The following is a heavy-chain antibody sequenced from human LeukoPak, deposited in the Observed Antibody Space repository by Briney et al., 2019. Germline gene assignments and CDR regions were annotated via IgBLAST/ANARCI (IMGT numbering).Heavy chain of an antibody. CDR2: MNPNSGNT. CDR3: ARGSVAAAGTNYYYGMDV. CDR1: GYTFTSYD. Sequence: ASVKVSCKASGYTFTSYDINWVRQAPGQGLEWMGWMNPNSGNTGYAQKFQGRVTMTRNTSISTAYMELSSLRSEDTAVYYCARGSVAAAGTNYYYGMDVWGQGTTVTVSS. J-gene: IGHJ6*02. D-gene: IGHD6-13*01. V-gene: IGHV1-8*01.